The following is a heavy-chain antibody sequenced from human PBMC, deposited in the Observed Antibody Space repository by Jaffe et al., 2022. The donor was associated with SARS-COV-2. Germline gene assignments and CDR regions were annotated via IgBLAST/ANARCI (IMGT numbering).Heavy chain of an antibody. V-gene: IGHV3-9*01. CDR3: AKCPAATIKCGMDV. J-gene: IGHJ6*04. CDR2: ISWNSGSI. CDR1: GFTFDDYA. D-gene: IGHD2-2*01. Sequence: EVQLVESGGGLVQPGRSLRLSCAASGFTFDDYAMHWVRQAPGKGLEWVSGISWNSGSIGYADSVKGRFTISRDNAKNSLYLQMNSLRAEDTALYYCAKCPAATIKCGMDVWGKGTTVTVSS.